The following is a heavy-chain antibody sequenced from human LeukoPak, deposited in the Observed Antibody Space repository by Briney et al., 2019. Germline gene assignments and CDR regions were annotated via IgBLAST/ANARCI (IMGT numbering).Heavy chain of an antibody. CDR1: GFPFTNNP. D-gene: IGHD5-18*01. CDR2: ISNDITTT. J-gene: IGHJ4*02. Sequence: GGSLRLSCVVSGFPFTNNPMNWVRQAPGKGLEWVSYISNDITTTYYAESVKGQFTISRDNARNSLYLQMNSLRVEDTAVYYCARDGGKSYEIDYWGQGTLVTVSS. V-gene: IGHV3-48*01. CDR3: ARDGGKSYEIDY.